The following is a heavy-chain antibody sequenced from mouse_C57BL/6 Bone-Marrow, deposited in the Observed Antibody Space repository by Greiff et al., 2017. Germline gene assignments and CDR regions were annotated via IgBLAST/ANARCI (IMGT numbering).Heavy chain of an antibody. Sequence: EVMLVESGGGLVKPGGSLKLSCAASGFTFSSYAMSWVRQTPEKRLEWVATISDGGSYTYYPDNVKGRFTISRDNAKNNLYLQMSHLKSEDTAMYYCARTGTRVDYAMDYWGQGTSGTVSS. V-gene: IGHV5-4*03. CDR1: GFTFSSYA. CDR3: ARTGTRVDYAMDY. D-gene: IGHD4-1*01. J-gene: IGHJ4*01. CDR2: ISDGGSYT.